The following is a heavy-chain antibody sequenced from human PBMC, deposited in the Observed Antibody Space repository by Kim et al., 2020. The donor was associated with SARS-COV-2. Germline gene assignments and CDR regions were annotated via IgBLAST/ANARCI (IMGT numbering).Heavy chain of an antibody. Sequence: SETLSLTCTVSGGSISSYYWSWIRQPPGKGLEWIGYIYYSGSTNYNPSLKSRVTISVDTSKNQFSLKLSSVTAADTAVYYCARHRGSEYSSGWYYYYYGMDVWGQGTTVTVSS. J-gene: IGHJ6*02. V-gene: IGHV4-59*08. CDR3: ARHRGSEYSSGWYYYYYGMDV. D-gene: IGHD6-19*01. CDR2: IYYSGST. CDR1: GGSISSYY.